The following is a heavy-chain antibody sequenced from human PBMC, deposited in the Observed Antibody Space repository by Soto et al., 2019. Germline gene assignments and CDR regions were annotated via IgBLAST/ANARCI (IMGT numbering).Heavy chain of an antibody. D-gene: IGHD3-3*01. Sequence: SETLSLTCTVSGGSISSYYWSWIRQPPGKGLEWIGYIYYSGSTNYNPSLKSRVTISVDTSKNQFSLKLSSVTAADTAVYYCARDHYDFWSGSHAFDICGQGTMVTVSS. CDR3: ARDHYDFWSGSHAFDI. CDR2: IYYSGST. V-gene: IGHV4-59*01. CDR1: GGSISSYY. J-gene: IGHJ3*02.